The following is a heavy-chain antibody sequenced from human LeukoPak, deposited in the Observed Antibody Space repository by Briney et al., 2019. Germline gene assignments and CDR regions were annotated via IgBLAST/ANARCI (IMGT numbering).Heavy chain of an antibody. J-gene: IGHJ4*02. Sequence: ETLSLTCAVSGASISSSYWWSWVRRAPGKGLEWVSSIHYIGGSTYYADSVKGRFTISRDNSKNTLFLQMSSLRAEDTAVYYCAKVIREVDMSHDYWGQGALVTVSS. CDR1: GASISSSYW. D-gene: IGHD5-24*01. V-gene: IGHV3-23*01. CDR2: IHYIGGST. CDR3: AKVIREVDMSHDY.